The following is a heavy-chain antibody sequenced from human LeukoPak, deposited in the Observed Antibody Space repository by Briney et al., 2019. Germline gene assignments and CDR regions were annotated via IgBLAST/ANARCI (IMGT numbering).Heavy chain of an antibody. CDR1: GGSFNSYV. J-gene: IGHJ3*02. D-gene: IGHD3-16*02. V-gene: IGHV1-69*04. CDR2: IIPVLGVS. Sequence: SVKVSCKASGGSFNSYVVTWVRQAPGQGLEWMGRIIPVLGVSNFAQMFQGRITITADNSTNTAHMELTRLESGTTAVYYCTREGLYVPDPSSYHRVVFDIWGQGTVVIVSS. CDR3: TREGLYVPDPSSYHRVVFDI.